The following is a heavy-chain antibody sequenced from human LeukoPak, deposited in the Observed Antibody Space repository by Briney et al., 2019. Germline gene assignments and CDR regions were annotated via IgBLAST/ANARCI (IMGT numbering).Heavy chain of an antibody. V-gene: IGHV3-48*01. J-gene: IGHJ4*02. CDR2: IGNTGNKI. CDR1: GFIFSDYN. D-gene: IGHD6-13*01. Sequence: GGSLRLSRVASGFIFSDYNMNCVRQAPGKGLGWGLYIGNTGNKIYYAESVKGRFTISRDNAKNSLYLQMSSLRAEDTDVYYCAREAFRGSSWYFDPWGQGSLVNVSS. CDR3: AREAFRGSSWYFDP.